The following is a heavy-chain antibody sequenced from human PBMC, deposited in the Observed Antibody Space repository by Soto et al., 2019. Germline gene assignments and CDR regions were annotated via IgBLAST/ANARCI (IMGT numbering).Heavy chain of an antibody. CDR1: GDNASSKSAT. CDR3: SRALAGRYDY. J-gene: IGHJ4*02. D-gene: IGHD1-26*01. Sequence: SQTHSLTCTISGDNASSKSATWNWIRQSPSRGLEWLGRTYYRSKWSTDYAVSVKGRITVSPDTSKNQFSLQLNSVTPEDTAVYYCSRALAGRYDYGGQGSLVTVSS. CDR2: TYYRSKWST. V-gene: IGHV6-1*01.